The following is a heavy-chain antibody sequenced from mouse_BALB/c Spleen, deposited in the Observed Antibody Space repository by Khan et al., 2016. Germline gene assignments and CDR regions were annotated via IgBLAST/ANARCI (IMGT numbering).Heavy chain of an antibody. CDR3: ARNGFTY. V-gene: IGHV2-2*02. J-gene: IGHJ3*01. CDR1: VFSLTTYG. CDR2: IWNGGST. Sequence: QVQLKQSGPGLVQPSQSLSITCTVSVFSLTTYGVHWVRQSPGKGLEWLGVIWNGGSTDYTTAFISRLSISKDNSKSQVFFKMNSLQPNDTAIYYCARNGFTYWGQGTLVTVSA.